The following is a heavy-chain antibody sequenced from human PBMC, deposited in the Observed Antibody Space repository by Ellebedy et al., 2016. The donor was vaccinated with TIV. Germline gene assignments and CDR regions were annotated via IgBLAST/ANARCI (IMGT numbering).Heavy chain of an antibody. D-gene: IGHD6-19*01. CDR2: VYQSGTA. CDR3: ARDQHQLAYSSGWYSSHHYYYMDV. CDR1: GGSISITSYY. V-gene: IGHV4-39*07. Sequence: MPSETLSPTCPVSGGSISITSYYWGWIRQSPGKGLEWIGTVYQSGTAWYNPSLRSRVTISVDTSKNQFSLKLSSVTAADTAVYYCARDQHQLAYSSGWYSSHHYYYMDVWGKGTTVTVSS. J-gene: IGHJ6*03.